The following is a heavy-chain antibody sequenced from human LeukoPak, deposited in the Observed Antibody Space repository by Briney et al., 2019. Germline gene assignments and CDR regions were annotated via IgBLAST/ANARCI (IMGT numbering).Heavy chain of an antibody. CDR2: INPSGGST. Sequence: GASVKVSCKASGYTFTSYYMHWVRQAPGQGLEWVGIINPSGGSTSYAQKFQGRVTMTRDTSTSTVYMELSSLRSEDTAVYYCARSPTIFGATPGYYFDYWGQGTLVTVSS. J-gene: IGHJ4*02. D-gene: IGHD3-3*01. CDR1: GYTFTSYY. V-gene: IGHV1-46*01. CDR3: ARSPTIFGATPGYYFDY.